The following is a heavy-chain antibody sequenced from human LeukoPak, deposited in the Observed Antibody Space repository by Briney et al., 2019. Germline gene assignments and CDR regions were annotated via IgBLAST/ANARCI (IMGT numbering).Heavy chain of an antibody. D-gene: IGHD3-22*01. V-gene: IGHV4-39*02. CDR2: IYYSGST. J-gene: IGHJ5*01. CDR1: GGSISTSSYY. Sequence: SETVSLTCTVSGGSISTSSYYWAWIRQPPGKGLEWIGSIYYSGSTFYNPSLRGRVTIFVDTSKYHFSLKLSSVTAADTAVYYCVTFSYSSGWSDSWGRGTMDTVSS. CDR3: VTFSYSSGWSDS.